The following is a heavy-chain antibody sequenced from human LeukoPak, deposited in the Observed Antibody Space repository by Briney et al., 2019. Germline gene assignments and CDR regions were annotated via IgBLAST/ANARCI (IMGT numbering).Heavy chain of an antibody. J-gene: IGHJ5*02. CDR2: IYYSGST. CDR3: ARPSYSSSSWWFDP. Sequence: PSETLSLTCTVSGGSISSSSYYWGWIRQPPGKGLEWVGSIYYSGSTYYNPSLKSRVTISVDTSKNQFSLKLSSVTAADTAVYYCARPSYSSSSWWFDPWGQGTLVTVSS. CDR1: GGSISSSSYY. V-gene: IGHV4-39*07. D-gene: IGHD6-6*01.